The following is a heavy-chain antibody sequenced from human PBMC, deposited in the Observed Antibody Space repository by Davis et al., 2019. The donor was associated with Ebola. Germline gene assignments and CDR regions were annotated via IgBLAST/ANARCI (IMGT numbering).Heavy chain of an antibody. Sequence: GESLKISCAVSGFTFSSHPMHWVRQAPGKGLEWVSYIGTSNSVIYYADSVKGRFTISRDNSKNTLYLQMNGLRVEDTAIYYCAKDTSNIWFDIWGQGTNVTVSS. D-gene: IGHD1-26*01. J-gene: IGHJ3*02. CDR1: GFTFSSHP. V-gene: IGHV3-48*01. CDR3: AKDTSNIWFDI. CDR2: IGTSNSVI.